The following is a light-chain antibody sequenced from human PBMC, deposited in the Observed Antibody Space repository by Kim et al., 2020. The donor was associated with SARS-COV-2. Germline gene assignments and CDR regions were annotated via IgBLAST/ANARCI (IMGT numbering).Light chain of an antibody. CDR2: AAS. CDR3: QQYGRSRT. J-gene: IGKJ1*01. Sequence: EIVLTQSPGTLSLSPGERATLSCRASQSVSSSSLAWYQQKPGQAPRLLIYAASSRATGIPDRFSGSGSGTDFTLTISRLEPEDFAVYYCQQYGRSRTFGQGTKVDIK. CDR1: QSVSSSS. V-gene: IGKV3-20*01.